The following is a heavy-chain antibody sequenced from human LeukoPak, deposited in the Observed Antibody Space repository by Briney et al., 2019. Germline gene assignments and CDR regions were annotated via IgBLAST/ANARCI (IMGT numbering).Heavy chain of an antibody. V-gene: IGHV1-18*01. J-gene: IGHJ5*02. CDR3: ARDELLNRNWFDP. D-gene: IGHD3-10*01. CDR1: GYTFTRYG. Sequence: ASVKVSCKASGYTFTRYGISWVRQAPGQGLEGMGWISAYNGNTNYAQKLQGRVTMTTDTSTSTAYMELRSLRSDDTAVYYCARDELLNRNWFDPWGQGTLVTVSS. CDR2: ISAYNGNT.